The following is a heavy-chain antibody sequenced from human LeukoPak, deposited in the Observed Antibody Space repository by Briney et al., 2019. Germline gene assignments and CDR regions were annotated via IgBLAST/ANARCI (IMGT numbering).Heavy chain of an antibody. V-gene: IGHV3-23*01. Sequence: GGSLRLSCAASGFTFSSYAMSWVRQAPGKGLEWVSAISGSGGSTYYADSVKGRFTISRDNAKNSLYLQMNSLRAEDTAVYYCARDTVDTARDDAFDIWGQGTMVTVSS. J-gene: IGHJ3*02. CDR3: ARDTVDTARDDAFDI. D-gene: IGHD5-18*01. CDR2: ISGSGGST. CDR1: GFTFSSYA.